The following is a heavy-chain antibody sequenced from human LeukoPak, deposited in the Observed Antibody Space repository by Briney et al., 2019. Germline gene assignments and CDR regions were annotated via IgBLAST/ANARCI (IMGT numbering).Heavy chain of an antibody. CDR1: GYTFTSYG. CDR3: ARVVPAAIEASRVWWFDP. CDR2: ISAYNGNT. Sequence: GASVKVSCKASGYTFTSYGISWVRQAPGQGLEWMGWISAYNGNTNYAQKLQGRVTMTTDTSTSTAYMELRSLRSDDTAVYYCARVVPAAIEASRVWWFDPWGQGTLVTVSS. D-gene: IGHD2-2*02. J-gene: IGHJ5*02. V-gene: IGHV1-18*01.